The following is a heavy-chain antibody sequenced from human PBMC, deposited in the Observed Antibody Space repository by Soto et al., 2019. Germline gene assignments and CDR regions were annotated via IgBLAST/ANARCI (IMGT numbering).Heavy chain of an antibody. Sequence: QVQLQESGPGLVKPSETLSLTCTVSGVSISRYDGSWIRQPPGKGLEWIGYIYYSGSTNYNPSLKSRVTISVDTSKNQFSLKLSAVSAADTAVYYCAVGVAGGDYGFYYYYGMDVWGQGTTVTVSS. D-gene: IGHD4-17*01. V-gene: IGHV4-59*01. J-gene: IGHJ6*02. CDR1: GVSISRYD. CDR2: IYYSGST. CDR3: AVGVAGGDYGFYYYYGMDV.